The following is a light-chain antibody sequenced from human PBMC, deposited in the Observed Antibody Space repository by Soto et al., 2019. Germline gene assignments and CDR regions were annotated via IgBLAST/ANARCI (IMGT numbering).Light chain of an antibody. CDR3: QQYSSSPRT. V-gene: IGKV3-20*01. CDR1: QSASSSY. Sequence: EIALTQSAGPLSLSPGERATLSCRASQSASSSYLAWYQQKPGQSPRLLIYAASSRATGIPHRFSSSESGTDFTLTISRLEHEDFQVDYCQQYSSSPRTCGRGTRVELK. J-gene: IGKJ1*01. CDR2: AAS.